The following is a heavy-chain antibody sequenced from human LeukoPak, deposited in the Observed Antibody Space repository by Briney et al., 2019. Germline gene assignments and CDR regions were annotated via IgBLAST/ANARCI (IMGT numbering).Heavy chain of an antibody. CDR2: ISGSDGST. CDR1: GFTFSSYA. CDR3: AKEGRGFQGSGYYPFSSNSYYYMDV. V-gene: IGHV3-23*01. J-gene: IGHJ6*03. D-gene: IGHD3-3*01. Sequence: SGGSLTLSCAASGFTFSSYAMSWVRPAPGKGLEWVSAISGSDGSTYYAASVKGRFTISRANSKTTLYLQMNNLRAEDTAVYYCAKEGRGFQGSGYYPFSSNSYYYMDVWGKGTTVTVSS.